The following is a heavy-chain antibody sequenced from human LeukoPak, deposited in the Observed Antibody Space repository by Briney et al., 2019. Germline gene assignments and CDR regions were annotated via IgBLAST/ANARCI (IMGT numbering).Heavy chain of an antibody. CDR1: GYTFTSYY. V-gene: IGHV1-46*01. Sequence: SVKVSCKASGYTFTSYYMHWVRQAPGQGLEWMGIINPSGGSTSYAQKFQGRVTMTRDTSTSTVYMELSSLRSEDTAVYYCARGVSGYDSTDLLDYWGQGTLVTVSS. J-gene: IGHJ4*02. CDR3: ARGVSGYDSTDLLDY. CDR2: INPSGGST. D-gene: IGHD5-12*01.